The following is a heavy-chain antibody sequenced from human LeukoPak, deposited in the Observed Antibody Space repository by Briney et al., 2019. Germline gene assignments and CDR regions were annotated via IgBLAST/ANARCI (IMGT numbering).Heavy chain of an antibody. CDR1: GFIFRNYA. Sequence: PGGSLRLSCAASGFIFRNYAMHWGRQAPGKGLEYVSAISSSGDNTYYGNSVRGRFTISRDNSKNTLFLQMGSLRVEDTTVYYCVREERGLAIDYWGQGTLVTVSS. J-gene: IGHJ4*02. D-gene: IGHD5-12*01. CDR2: ISSSGDNT. V-gene: IGHV3-64*01. CDR3: VREERGLAIDY.